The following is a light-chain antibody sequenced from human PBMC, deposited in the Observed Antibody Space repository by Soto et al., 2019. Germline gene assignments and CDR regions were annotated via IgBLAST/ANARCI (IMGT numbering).Light chain of an antibody. Sequence: DIQLTQSPSFLSASVGDRVTITCRASEGISSYVAWYQQKPGKAPELLIYAASTLQSGVPSRFSGSGSGTEFTLTISSLQPEDFAPYYCQQLNGYPPWTFGQGTKVEVK. J-gene: IGKJ1*01. CDR3: QQLNGYPPWT. CDR2: AAS. V-gene: IGKV1-9*01. CDR1: EGISSY.